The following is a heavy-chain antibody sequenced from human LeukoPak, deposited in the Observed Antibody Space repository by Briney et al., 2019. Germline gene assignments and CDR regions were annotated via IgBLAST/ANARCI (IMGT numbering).Heavy chain of an antibody. CDR3: AKGYNYDTNGYFDY. Sequence: GGSLRLSCAASGFTFSFYAMHWVRQAPGKGLEWVSGISGSGQNTYYADSVKGRFTISRDNSKNTLYLQMNSLRAEDTAVYNCAKGYNYDTNGYFDYWGQRTLVTVSP. J-gene: IGHJ4*02. CDR2: ISGSGQNT. D-gene: IGHD2-8*01. CDR1: GFTFSFYA. V-gene: IGHV3-23*01.